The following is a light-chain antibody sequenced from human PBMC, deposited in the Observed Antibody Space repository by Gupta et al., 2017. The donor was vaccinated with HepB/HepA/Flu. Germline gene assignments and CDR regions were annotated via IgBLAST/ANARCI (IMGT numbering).Light chain of an antibody. CDR1: KLGESF. CDR3: QAWDSLTVV. V-gene: IGLV3-1*01. Sequence: DPTPLPAASSSSGQTVSITCSGDKLGESFAAWYQQKPGQSPVLVIYHDTKRPSGIPERFSGSNSGNTATLTISGTQAMDEADYYCQAWDSLTVVFGGGTKLTVL. J-gene: IGLJ2*01. CDR2: HDT.